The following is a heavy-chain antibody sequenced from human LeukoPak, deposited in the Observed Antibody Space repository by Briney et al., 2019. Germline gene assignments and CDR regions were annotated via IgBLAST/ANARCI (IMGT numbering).Heavy chain of an antibody. Sequence: ASVKVSCKASGYTFTGYYMHWVRQAPGQGLEWMGRIIPILGIANYAQKFQGRVTITADKSTSTAYMELGSLRSEDTAVYYCARNEYYYDSSGSTGPLDYWGQGTLVTVSS. J-gene: IGHJ4*02. CDR3: ARNEYYYDSSGSTGPLDY. D-gene: IGHD3-22*01. CDR2: IIPILGIA. CDR1: GYTFTGYY. V-gene: IGHV1-69*02.